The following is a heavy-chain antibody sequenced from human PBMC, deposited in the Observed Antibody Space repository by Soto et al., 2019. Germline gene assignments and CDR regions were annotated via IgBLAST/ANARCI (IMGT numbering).Heavy chain of an antibody. J-gene: IGHJ5*02. CDR3: ARRNRQKWLGDNWFDP. CDR2: ISYSGRT. CDR1: GVSISTYC. D-gene: IGHD6-19*01. Sequence: SETLSLTCTVSGVSISTYCWSWIRQPPGKGLEWIGYISYSGRTNYNPSLKSRVTISVDPSKNHFSLSLMSVTAADTAVYYCARRNRQKWLGDNWFDPWGQGTLVTVSS. V-gene: IGHV4-59*01.